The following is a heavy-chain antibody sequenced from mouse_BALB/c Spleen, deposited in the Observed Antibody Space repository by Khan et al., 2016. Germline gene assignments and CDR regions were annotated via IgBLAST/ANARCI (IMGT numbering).Heavy chain of an antibody. V-gene: IGHV5-17*02. CDR1: GFTFSTFG. D-gene: IGHD4-1*01. J-gene: IGHJ4*01. CDR2: ISSGSTTI. CDR3: ARIGLGRNYAMDY. Sequence: EVELVESGGGLVQPGGSRKLSCAASGFTFSTFGMHWVRQAPEPGLEWVAFISSGSTTIYYADTVKGRFTISRDNPKNSLFLQMTSLRSEDTAMYYCARIGLGRNYAMDYWGQGTSVTVSS.